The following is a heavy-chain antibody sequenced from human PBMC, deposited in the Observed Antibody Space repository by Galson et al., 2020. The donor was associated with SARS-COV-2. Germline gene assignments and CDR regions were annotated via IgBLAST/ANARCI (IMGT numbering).Heavy chain of an antibody. V-gene: IGHV2-5*02. CDR1: GFSLSTSGVG. Sequence: KMSGPTLVKPTQTLTVTCTFSGFSLSTSGVGVGWIRQPPGKALEWLALIFWDGDKRYSPSLKSRLTITKDTSKNQVVLTMTNMDPVDTATYYCAKGRASGGWREDTGFGRWGQGILVTVSS. CDR2: IFWDGDK. D-gene: IGHD2-15*01. J-gene: IGHJ5*02. CDR3: AKGRASGGWREDTGFGR.